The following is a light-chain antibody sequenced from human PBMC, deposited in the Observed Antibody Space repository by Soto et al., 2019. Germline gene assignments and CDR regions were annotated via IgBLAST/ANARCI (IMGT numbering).Light chain of an antibody. J-gene: IGKJ4*01. V-gene: IGKV1-17*01. CDR1: QGIRKD. CDR3: LQHNSYPLT. Sequence: DIQMTQSPSSLSASVGDRVTITCRASQGIRKDLCWYQQRPGKAPKCLIFGASSLQSGVPSRFSGSASGTELTLTISSQQPEDFATYFCLQHNSYPLTFGGGTKVELK. CDR2: GAS.